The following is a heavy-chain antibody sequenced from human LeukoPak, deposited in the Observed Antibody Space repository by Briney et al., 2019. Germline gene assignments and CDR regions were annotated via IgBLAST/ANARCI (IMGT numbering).Heavy chain of an antibody. Sequence: GRSLRLSCAASGFTFSSYGMHWVRQAPGKGLEWVAVISYDGSNKYYADSAKGRFTISRDNSKNTLYLQMNSLRAEDTAVYYCAKDGYYDYVWGSFGSYYYYGMDVWGQGTTVTVSS. V-gene: IGHV3-30*18. CDR3: AKDGYYDYVWGSFGSYYYYGMDV. CDR2: ISYDGSNK. CDR1: GFTFSSYG. D-gene: IGHD3-16*01. J-gene: IGHJ6*02.